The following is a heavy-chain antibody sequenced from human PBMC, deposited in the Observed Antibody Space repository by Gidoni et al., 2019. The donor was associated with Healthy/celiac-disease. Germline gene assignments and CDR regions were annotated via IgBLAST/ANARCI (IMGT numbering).Heavy chain of an antibody. CDR1: GFTFSNAW. V-gene: IGHV3-15*01. J-gene: IGHJ4*02. D-gene: IGHD2-15*01. CDR2: IKSKTDGGTT. CDR3: TTLLHCSGGSCYSD. Sequence: EVQLVESGGGLVKPGGSLRLSCAASGFTFSNAWMSWGRQAPGTGLEWVGRIKSKTDGGTTDYAAPVKGRFTISRDDSKNTLYLQMNSLKTEDTAVFYCTTLLHCSGGSCYSDWGQGTLVTVSS.